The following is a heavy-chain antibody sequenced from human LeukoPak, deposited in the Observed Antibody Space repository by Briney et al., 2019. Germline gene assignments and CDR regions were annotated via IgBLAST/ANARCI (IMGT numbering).Heavy chain of an antibody. CDR1: GFAFSSYA. V-gene: IGHV3-23*01. CDR3: AKLKDIELGWGIDI. Sequence: GGSLRLSCEASGFAFSSYAMTGVRQAPGKGRRWVSDISSSGGSTYYADSVKGRFTISRDNSKNTLYVQMNSLRTEDTAIYYCAKLKDIELGWGIDIWGQGTTVTVS. D-gene: IGHD2-8*01. CDR2: ISSSGGST. J-gene: IGHJ6*02.